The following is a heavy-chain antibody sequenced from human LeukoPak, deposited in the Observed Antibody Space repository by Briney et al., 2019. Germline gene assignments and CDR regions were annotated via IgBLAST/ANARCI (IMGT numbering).Heavy chain of an antibody. V-gene: IGHV1-2*06. D-gene: IGHD6-13*01. J-gene: IGHJ6*02. CDR1: GYTFTGYY. CDR2: ISPNSGGT. CDR3: ARERGSSSWVPGYGMDV. Sequence: ASVKVSCKASGYTFTGYYMHWVRQAPGQGLEWMGRISPNSGGTNYAQKFQGRVTMTRDTSISTAYMELSRLRSDDTAVYYCARERGSSSWVPGYGMDVWGQGTTVTVSS.